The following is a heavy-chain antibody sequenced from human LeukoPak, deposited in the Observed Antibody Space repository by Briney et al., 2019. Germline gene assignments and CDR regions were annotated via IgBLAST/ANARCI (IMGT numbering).Heavy chain of an antibody. CDR1: GFTFSSYE. Sequence: GGSLRLSCAASGFTFSSYEMNWVRQAPGKGLEWVSYISSSGSTIYYADSVKGRFTISRDNSKNTLYLQMNSLRAEDTAVYYCAKDLHPYGTPYFDYWGQGTLVTVSS. D-gene: IGHD3-10*01. CDR2: ISSSGSTI. V-gene: IGHV3-48*03. J-gene: IGHJ4*02. CDR3: AKDLHPYGTPYFDY.